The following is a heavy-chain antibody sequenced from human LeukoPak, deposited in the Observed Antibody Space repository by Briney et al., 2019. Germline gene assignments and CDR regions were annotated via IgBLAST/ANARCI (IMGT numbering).Heavy chain of an antibody. J-gene: IGHJ2*01. D-gene: IGHD3-22*01. V-gene: IGHV4-59*01. Sequence: SETLSLTCTVSGGSISSYYWSWIRQPPGKGLEWIGYIYYSGNTNYNPSLKSRASISIDTSKNQLSLQLSSVTAADTAVYYCARDRDSSGLRDFDLWGRGTLVTVSA. CDR1: GGSISSYY. CDR3: ARDRDSSGLRDFDL. CDR2: IYYSGNT.